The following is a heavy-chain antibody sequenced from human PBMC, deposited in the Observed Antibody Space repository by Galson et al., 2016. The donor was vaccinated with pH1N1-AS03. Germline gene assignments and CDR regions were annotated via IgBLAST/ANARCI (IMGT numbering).Heavy chain of an antibody. J-gene: IGHJ4*02. D-gene: IGHD3-10*01. V-gene: IGHV6-1*01. CDR3: ARGKNSGFDY. CDR1: GDSVSGSRGVA. Sequence: CAISGDSVSGSRGVAWNWIRRSPSRGLEWLGRTFYWSKWSNDYAESVKSRITIDPDTSNNQFSLHLNSVTPEDTAIYFCARGKNSGFDYWGQGTPVTVSS. CDR2: TFYWSKWSN.